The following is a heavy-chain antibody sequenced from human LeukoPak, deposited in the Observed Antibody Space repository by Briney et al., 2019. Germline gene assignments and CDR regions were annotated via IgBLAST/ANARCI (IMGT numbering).Heavy chain of an antibody. J-gene: IGHJ4*02. D-gene: IGHD3-10*01. CDR3: ARLRATMVRGVIITLIDY. CDR2: IYYSGST. V-gene: IGHV4-59*05. Sequence: SETLSLTCTVSGGSISSYYWSWIRQPPGKGLKWIGSIYYSGSTYYNPSLKSRVTISVDTSKNQFSLKLSSVTAADTAVYYCARLRATMVRGVIITLIDYWGQGTLVTVSS. CDR1: GGSISSYY.